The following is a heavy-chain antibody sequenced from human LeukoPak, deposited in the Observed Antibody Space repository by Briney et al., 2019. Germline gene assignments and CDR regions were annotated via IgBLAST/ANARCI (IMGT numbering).Heavy chain of an antibody. Sequence: SETLSLTCTVSGGSISSYYWSWIRQPPGKGLEWIGYIYYSGSTNYNPSLKSRVTISVDTSKNQFSLKLSSVTAADTAVYYCARGRPEHGFGPWGQGTLVTVSS. J-gene: IGHJ5*02. CDR1: GGSISSYY. V-gene: IGHV4-59*01. D-gene: IGHD3-10*01. CDR3: ARGRPEHGFGP. CDR2: IYYSGST.